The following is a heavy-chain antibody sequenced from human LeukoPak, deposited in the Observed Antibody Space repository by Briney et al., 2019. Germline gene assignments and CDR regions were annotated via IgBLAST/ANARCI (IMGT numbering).Heavy chain of an antibody. Sequence: SETLSLTCAVYGGSFSGYYWSWIRQPPGKGLEWIGEINHSGSTNYNPSLKSRVTISVDTSKNQFSLKLSSVTAADTAVYYCARGRSTMVRGVIIPYFDYWGQGTLVTVSS. CDR2: INHSGST. D-gene: IGHD3-10*01. V-gene: IGHV4-34*01. CDR1: GGSFSGYY. CDR3: ARGRSTMVRGVIIPYFDY. J-gene: IGHJ4*02.